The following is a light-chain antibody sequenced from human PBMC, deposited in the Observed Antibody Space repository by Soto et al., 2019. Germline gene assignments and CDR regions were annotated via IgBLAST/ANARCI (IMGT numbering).Light chain of an antibody. CDR1: QTISSW. J-gene: IGKJ5*01. V-gene: IGKV1-5*03. CDR2: KAS. Sequence: DIQMTQSPSTLSGSVGGRVTITCVGSQTISSWLAWYQQKPGKAPKILIYKASTLQSGVPSRFSGSGSGTDFTLTISSLQPEDFATYYCQQSYSTPQITFGQGTRLEIK. CDR3: QQSYSTPQIT.